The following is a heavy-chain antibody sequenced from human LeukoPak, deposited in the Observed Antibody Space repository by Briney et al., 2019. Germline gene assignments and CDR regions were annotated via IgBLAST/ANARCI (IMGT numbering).Heavy chain of an antibody. CDR1: GGSFSGYY. J-gene: IGHJ5*02. Sequence: PSETLSPTCAVYGGSFSGYYWSWIRQPPGKGLEWIGEINHSGSTNYNPSLKSRVTISVDTSKNQFSLKLSSVTAADTAVYYCARAFGGAWFDPWGQGTLVTVSS. CDR3: ARAFGGAWFDP. V-gene: IGHV4-34*01. CDR2: INHSGST. D-gene: IGHD3-10*01.